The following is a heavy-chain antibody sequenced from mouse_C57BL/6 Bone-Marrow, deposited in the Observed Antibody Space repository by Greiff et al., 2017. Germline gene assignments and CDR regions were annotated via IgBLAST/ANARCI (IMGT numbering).Heavy chain of an antibody. CDR2: IDPENGDT. CDR3: TTRYSYYYAMDY. D-gene: IGHD1-1*01. V-gene: IGHV14-4*01. CDR1: GFNIKDDY. Sequence: DVQLVESGAELVRPGASVKLSCTASGFNIKDDYMHWVKQRPEQGLEWIGWIDPENGDTEYASKFQGKATITADTSSNTAYLQLSSLTSEDTAVYYCTTRYSYYYAMDYWGQGTSVTVSS. J-gene: IGHJ4*01.